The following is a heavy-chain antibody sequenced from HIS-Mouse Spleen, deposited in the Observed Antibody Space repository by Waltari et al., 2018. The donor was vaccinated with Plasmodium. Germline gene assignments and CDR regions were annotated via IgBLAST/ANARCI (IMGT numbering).Heavy chain of an antibody. D-gene: IGHD1-26*01. Sequence: QVQLVESGGGVVQPGRSLRLPCAASGFTFSSYAMHWVRQAPGKGLEWVAVISYDGSNKYYADSVKGRFTISRDNSKNTLYLQMNSLRAEDTAVYYCARPQTGSDAFDIWGQGTMVTVSS. CDR3: ARPQTGSDAFDI. CDR1: GFTFSSYA. V-gene: IGHV3-30*04. J-gene: IGHJ3*02. CDR2: ISYDGSNK.